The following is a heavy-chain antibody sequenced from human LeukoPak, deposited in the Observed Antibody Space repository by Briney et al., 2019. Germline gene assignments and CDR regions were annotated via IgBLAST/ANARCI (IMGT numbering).Heavy chain of an antibody. CDR3: ARRRAATVPYYFDY. Sequence: SETLSLTCTVSGGSISSYYWSWIRQPPGKGLEWIGYIYYSGSTNYNPSLKSRVTISVDTSKNQFSLKLSSVTAADTAVYYCARRRAATVPYYFDYWGQGTLVTVSS. V-gene: IGHV4-59*12. D-gene: IGHD4-17*01. J-gene: IGHJ4*02. CDR2: IYYSGST. CDR1: GGSISSYY.